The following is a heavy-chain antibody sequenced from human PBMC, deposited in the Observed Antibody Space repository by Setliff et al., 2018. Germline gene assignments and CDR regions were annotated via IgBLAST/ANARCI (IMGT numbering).Heavy chain of an antibody. Sequence: ASVNVSCKASGDSIPKNAISWVRQAPGQGLEWMGWLQTYSGHTNYAQKFRGRATMTTDTSTRTAYLELRALTSDDTAVYYCATDVNQWDPTYMDVWGEGTTVTSP. CDR3: ATDVNQWDPTYMDV. V-gene: IGHV1-18*01. J-gene: IGHJ6*03. CDR1: GDSIPKNA. CDR2: LQTYSGHT. D-gene: IGHD1-26*01.